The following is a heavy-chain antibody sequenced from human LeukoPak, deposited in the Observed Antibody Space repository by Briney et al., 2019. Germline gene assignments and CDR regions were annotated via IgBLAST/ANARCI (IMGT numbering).Heavy chain of an antibody. Sequence: SDTLSLTCSVSRGSISSSSYYWGWIRQPPGKGLEWIGSIYYSGSTYYNPSLRSRVTISVDTSKNQFSLKLSSVTAADTAVYYCARVGMVARDGYNYRKYFDYWGQGTLVTVSS. D-gene: IGHD5-24*01. CDR3: ARVGMVARDGYNYRKYFDY. CDR1: RGSISSSSYY. V-gene: IGHV4-39*07. J-gene: IGHJ4*02. CDR2: IYYSGST.